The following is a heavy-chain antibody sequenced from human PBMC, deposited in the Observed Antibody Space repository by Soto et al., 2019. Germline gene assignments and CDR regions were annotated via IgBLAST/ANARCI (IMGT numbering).Heavy chain of an antibody. CDR1: GGSISSYY. Sequence: SETLSLTCTVSGGSISSYYWSWIRQPPGKGLEWIGYIYYSGSTNYNPSLKSRVTISVDTSKNQFSLKLSSVTAADTAVYYCERLARSGSYLGLSRDHDYWGQGNLVTVX. CDR3: ERLARSGSYLGLSRDHDY. J-gene: IGHJ4*02. CDR2: IYYSGST. V-gene: IGHV4-59*08. D-gene: IGHD3-10*01.